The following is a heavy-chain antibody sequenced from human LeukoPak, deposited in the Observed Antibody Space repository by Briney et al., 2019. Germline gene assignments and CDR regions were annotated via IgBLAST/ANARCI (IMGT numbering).Heavy chain of an antibody. CDR2: ISYDGSNK. Sequence: GGSLRLSCAASGLTLRNYGMHWVRQAPGKGLEWVAVISYDGSNKYYADSVKGRFTISRDNSMNTLYLQMNSLRAEDTAVYYCAKNYYYTDVWGKGTTGIVSS. CDR3: AKNYYYTDV. V-gene: IGHV3-30*18. J-gene: IGHJ6*03. CDR1: GLTLRNYG.